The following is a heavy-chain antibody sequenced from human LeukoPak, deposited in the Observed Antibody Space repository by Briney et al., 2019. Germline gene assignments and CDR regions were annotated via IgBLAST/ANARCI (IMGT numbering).Heavy chain of an antibody. J-gene: IGHJ4*02. CDR3: ARGRWNFFSGATFFDY. CDR2: INHSGST. D-gene: IGHD2-15*01. CDR1: GVSFSGYY. V-gene: IGHV4-34*01. Sequence: SETLSLTCAVYGVSFSGYYWSCIRQPPGKGLEWIGEINHSGSTNYNPSLKSRVTISVDTSKNQFSLKLSSVTAADTAVYYCARGRWNFFSGATFFDYWGQGTLVTVSS.